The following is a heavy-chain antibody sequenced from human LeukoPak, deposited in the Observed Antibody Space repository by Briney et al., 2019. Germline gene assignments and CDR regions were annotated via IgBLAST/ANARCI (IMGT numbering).Heavy chain of an antibody. D-gene: IGHD5-18*01. CDR3: AKDQGIQLWLKYFQH. J-gene: IGHJ1*01. Sequence: GGSLRLACAASGFTFNNYAMTWVRQAPGKGLEWVSAISGSGGTTLYADSVKGRFTISRDNSKSTLYLQMNSLRAEDTAVYYCAKDQGIQLWLKYFQHWGQGTLVTVSS. V-gene: IGHV3-23*01. CDR2: ISGSGGTT. CDR1: GFTFNNYA.